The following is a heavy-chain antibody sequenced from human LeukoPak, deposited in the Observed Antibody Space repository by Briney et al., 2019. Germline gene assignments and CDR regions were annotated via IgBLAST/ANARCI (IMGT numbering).Heavy chain of an antibody. CDR1: DGSITNYD. CDR3: AREAYYYDSSGYYYPHLVDY. V-gene: IGHV4-59*12. D-gene: IGHD3-22*01. Sequence: NASETLSLTCTVSDGSITNYDWSWVRQPPGKGLEFIGHVHYSGTANYNPSLKSRVTMSVDTSKNQFSLKLSSVTAADTAVYYCAREAYYYDSSGYYYPHLVDYWGQGTLVTVSS. CDR2: VHYSGTA. J-gene: IGHJ4*02.